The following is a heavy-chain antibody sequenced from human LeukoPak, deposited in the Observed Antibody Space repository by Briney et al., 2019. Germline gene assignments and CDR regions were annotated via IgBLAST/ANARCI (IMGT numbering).Heavy chain of an antibody. D-gene: IGHD6-6*01. Sequence: GRSLRLSCAGSGFTFDDYAMHWVRQAPGKGLEWVSGISWNSGSIGYADSVKGRFTISRDNAKNSLYLQMNSLRAEDMALYYCAKDMGKSIAARPNAFDIWGQGTMVTVSS. CDR2: ISWNSGSI. V-gene: IGHV3-9*03. CDR1: GFTFDDYA. CDR3: AKDMGKSIAARPNAFDI. J-gene: IGHJ3*02.